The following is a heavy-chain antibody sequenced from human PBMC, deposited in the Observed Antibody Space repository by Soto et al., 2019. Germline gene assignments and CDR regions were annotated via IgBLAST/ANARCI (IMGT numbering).Heavy chain of an antibody. CDR3: AKDFSSSWLNYYYYGMDV. V-gene: IGHV3-23*01. D-gene: IGHD6-13*01. J-gene: IGHJ6*02. Sequence: PGGSLRLSCAASGFTFSSYAMSWVRQAPGKGLEWVSAISGSGGSTYYADSVKGRFTISRDNSKNTLYLQMNSLRAEDTAVYYCAKDFSSSWLNYYYYGMDVWGQGTTVTVSS. CDR2: ISGSGGST. CDR1: GFTFSSYA.